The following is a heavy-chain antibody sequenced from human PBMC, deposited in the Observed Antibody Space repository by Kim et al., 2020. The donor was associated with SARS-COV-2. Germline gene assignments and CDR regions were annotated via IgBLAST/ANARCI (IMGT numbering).Heavy chain of an antibody. Sequence: ASVKVSCKASGYTFTSYAMHWVRQAPGQRLEWMGWINAGNGNTKYSQKFQGRVTITRDTSASTAYMELSSLRSEDTAVYYCARGGRWLPHFDYWGQGTLVTVSS. CDR2: INAGNGNT. CDR1: GYTFTSYA. D-gene: IGHD3-22*01. J-gene: IGHJ4*02. CDR3: ARGGRWLPHFDY. V-gene: IGHV1-3*01.